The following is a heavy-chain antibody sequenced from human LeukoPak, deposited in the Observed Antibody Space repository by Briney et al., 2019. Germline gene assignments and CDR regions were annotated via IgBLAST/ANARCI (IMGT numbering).Heavy chain of an antibody. Sequence: PSETLSLTCTVSGGSISYYYWTWIRQPPGKGLEWVGYIHYSGNTKFDPSLTSRGTISVDTSKNQVYLKLTSVSAADTAIYYCARLSRAAVVGDAYGLDVWGQGTTVTVSS. J-gene: IGHJ6*02. D-gene: IGHD6-19*01. CDR3: ARLSRAAVVGDAYGLDV. CDR1: GGSISYYY. CDR2: IHYSGNT. V-gene: IGHV4-59*08.